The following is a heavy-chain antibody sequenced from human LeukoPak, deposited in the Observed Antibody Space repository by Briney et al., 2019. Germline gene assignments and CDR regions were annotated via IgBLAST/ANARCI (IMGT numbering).Heavy chain of an antibody. CDR1: GFTFSSYA. Sequence: GGSLRLSCAASGFTFSSYAMHWVRQAPGKGLEWVAVISYDGSNKYYADSVKGRFTISRDNSKNTLYLQMNSLRAEDTAVYYCARRRNTWIQLWSNFDYWGQGTLVTVSS. V-gene: IGHV3-30-3*01. CDR2: ISYDGSNK. J-gene: IGHJ4*02. CDR3: ARRRNTWIQLWSNFDY. D-gene: IGHD5-18*01.